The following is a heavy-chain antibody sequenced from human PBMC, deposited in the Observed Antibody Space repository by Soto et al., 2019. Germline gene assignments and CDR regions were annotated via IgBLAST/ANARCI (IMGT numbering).Heavy chain of an antibody. CDR3: VKELALLWFGELLPFDY. V-gene: IGHV3-23*01. Sequence: GGSLRLSCAASGFTFSSYAMSWVRQAPGKGLEWVSAISGSGGSTYYADSVKGRFTISRDNSKNTLYLQMNSLRAEDTAVYYCVKELALLWFGELLPFDYWGQGTLVTVSS. D-gene: IGHD3-10*01. CDR1: GFTFSSYA. CDR2: ISGSGGST. J-gene: IGHJ4*02.